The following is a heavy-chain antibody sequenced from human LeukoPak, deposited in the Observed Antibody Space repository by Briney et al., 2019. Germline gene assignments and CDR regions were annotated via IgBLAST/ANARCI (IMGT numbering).Heavy chain of an antibody. Sequence: ASVKVSCKASGYTFTGYYMHWVRQAPGQGLEWMGRINPNSGGTNYAQKFQGRVTMTRDTSISTAYMELSRLRSDDTVVYYCARVWYSYGYFDYWGQGTLITVSS. CDR1: GYTFTGYY. J-gene: IGHJ4*02. CDR2: INPNSGGT. V-gene: IGHV1-2*05. D-gene: IGHD5-18*01. CDR3: ARVWYSYGYFDY.